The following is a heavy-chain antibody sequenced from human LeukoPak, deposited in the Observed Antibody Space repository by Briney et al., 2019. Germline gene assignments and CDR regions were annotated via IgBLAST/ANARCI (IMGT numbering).Heavy chain of an antibody. CDR3: ARGGYYGSGNDFRFDP. CDR2: IHYTGSA. V-gene: IGHV4-59*01. CDR1: GGSISSYY. Sequence: PSETLSLTCTVSGGSISSYYWSWIRQSPGKGLECIGYIHYTGSANYNPSLKSRVTISVETSKNQFSLKLKSVTAADTAVYYCARGGYYGSGNDFRFDPWGQGTLVTVSS. D-gene: IGHD3-10*01. J-gene: IGHJ5*02.